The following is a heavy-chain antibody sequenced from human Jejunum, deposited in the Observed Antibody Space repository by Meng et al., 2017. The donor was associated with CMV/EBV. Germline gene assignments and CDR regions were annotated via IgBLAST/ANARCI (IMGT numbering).Heavy chain of an antibody. V-gene: IGHV5-51*01. D-gene: IGHD3-9*01. CDR3: ATYRNHDVLTASDDNDIDP. CDR2: IFPGDSNT. Sequence: TKYAIGWVRQVPGKGLEWMGIIFPGDSNTLYSPSFQGHVTISVDNSINTAYLQWSSLKASDTAMYYCATYRNHDVLTASDDNDIDPWGQGTLVTVSS. CDR1: TKYA. J-gene: IGHJ5*02.